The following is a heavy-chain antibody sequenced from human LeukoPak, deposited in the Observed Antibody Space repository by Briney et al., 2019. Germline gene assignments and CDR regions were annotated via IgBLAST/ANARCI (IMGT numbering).Heavy chain of an antibody. V-gene: IGHV4-59*01. CDR1: GGSISSYS. D-gene: IGHD6-19*01. CDR2: IYYSGST. Sequence: PSETLSLTCTVSGGSISSYSWSWIRQPPGKGLEWIGYIYYSGSTNYNPSLKSRVTISVDTSKNQFSLKLSSVTAADTAVYYCARAKQLGYSSGWYDYWGQGTLVTVSS. CDR3: ARAKQLGYSSGWYDY. J-gene: IGHJ4*02.